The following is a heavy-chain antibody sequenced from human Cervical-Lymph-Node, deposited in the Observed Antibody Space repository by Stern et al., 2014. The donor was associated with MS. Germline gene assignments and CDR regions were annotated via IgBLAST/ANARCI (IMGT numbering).Heavy chain of an antibody. CDR3: AREGIPGAGGTFDN. Sequence: LQLVESGAEVKKPGSSVKVSCKVSGGTFSSYTLNWVRQAPGQGLEWMGGIIPIFATTNYAQRFQGKVTITADGSTSTAYMEVTSLRSEDTAVYYCAREGIPGAGGTFDNWGQGTLVIVSS. J-gene: IGHJ4*02. V-gene: IGHV1-69*01. CDR1: GGTFSSYT. CDR2: IIPIFATT. D-gene: IGHD1-26*01.